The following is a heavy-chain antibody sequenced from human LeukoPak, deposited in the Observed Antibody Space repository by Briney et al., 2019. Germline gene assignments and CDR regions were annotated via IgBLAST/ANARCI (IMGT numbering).Heavy chain of an antibody. D-gene: IGHD3-16*02. CDR1: GYTFTGYY. CDR2: INPNSGGT. V-gene: IGHV1-2*02. CDR3: ARDRDYVWGSYRSVWFDP. J-gene: IGHJ5*02. Sequence: ASVKVSCKASGYTFTGYYMHWERQAPGQGLEWMGWINPNSGGTNYAQKFQGRVTMTRDTSISTAYMELSRLRSDDTAVYYCARDRDYVWGSYRSVWFDPWGQGTLVTVSS.